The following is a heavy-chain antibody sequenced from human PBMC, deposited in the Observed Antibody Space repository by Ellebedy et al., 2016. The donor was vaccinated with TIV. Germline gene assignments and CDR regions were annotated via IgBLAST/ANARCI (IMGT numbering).Heavy chain of an antibody. V-gene: IGHV3-23*01. J-gene: IGHJ4*02. CDR2: VTDSDDKS. Sequence: PGGSLRLSCAASGFVFSDYALSWVRQAPGKGLEWVSTVTDSDDKSFYGDSVKGRFTISRDKSRNTLFLQMNNLGAEDTAVYYCAREGGVYFFDDWGQGILVSVSS. CDR1: GFVFSDYA. CDR3: AREGGVYFFDD. D-gene: IGHD1-26*01.